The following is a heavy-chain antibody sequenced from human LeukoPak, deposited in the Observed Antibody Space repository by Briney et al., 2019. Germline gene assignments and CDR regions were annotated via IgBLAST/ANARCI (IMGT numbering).Heavy chain of an antibody. Sequence: SETLSLTCTVSGGSISSYYWSWIRQPPGKGLEWIGCIYYSGSTNYNPSLKSRVTISVDTSKNQFSLKLSSVTAADTAVYYCARLEGSSSSYYYYYYMDVWGKGTTVTVSS. CDR1: GGSISSYY. CDR2: IYYSGST. D-gene: IGHD6-6*01. V-gene: IGHV4-59*08. CDR3: ARLEGSSSSYYYYYYMDV. J-gene: IGHJ6*03.